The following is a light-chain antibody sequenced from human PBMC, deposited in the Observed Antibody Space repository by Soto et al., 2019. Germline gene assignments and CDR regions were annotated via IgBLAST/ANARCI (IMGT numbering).Light chain of an antibody. CDR1: SSNIGAGYD. J-gene: IGLJ3*02. CDR3: QSHDSSLNSWV. Sequence: QSVLTQPPSMSGAPGQRVTISCTGSSSNIGAGYDVHWYQHLPGTAPKLLIYGNTNRPSGVPDRFFGSKSGTSASLAITGLQAEDEADYYCQSHDSSLNSWVFGGGTKLTVL. CDR2: GNT. V-gene: IGLV1-40*01.